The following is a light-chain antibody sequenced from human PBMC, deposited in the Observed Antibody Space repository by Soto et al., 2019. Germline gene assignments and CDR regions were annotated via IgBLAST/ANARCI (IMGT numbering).Light chain of an antibody. Sequence: EIVMTQSPATLSVSPGERVTLSCRASQSVSRNLAWYQQKPGQAPRLLIYGASTRATDIPARFSGSGSGTEFTLTISSLQSEDFAVYHCQQYKNWQGTFGQGTKVEIK. V-gene: IGKV3-15*01. CDR1: QSVSRN. CDR3: QQYKNWQGT. CDR2: GAS. J-gene: IGKJ1*01.